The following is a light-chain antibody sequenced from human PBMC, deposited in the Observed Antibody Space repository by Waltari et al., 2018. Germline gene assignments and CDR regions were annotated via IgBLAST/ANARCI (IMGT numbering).Light chain of an antibody. CDR3: SAHSASSTHVL. J-gene: IGLJ2*01. V-gene: IGLV2-14*03. CDR1: NSDIGAYTY. Sequence: QSALTQPASVSGSPGQSITISCTGTNSDIGAYTYVFWDQQYPGTAPKLIIYDVNSRPSGISVRFSGSKSGNTASLTISGLQAEDEADYYCSAHSASSTHVLFGGGTKLTVL. CDR2: DVN.